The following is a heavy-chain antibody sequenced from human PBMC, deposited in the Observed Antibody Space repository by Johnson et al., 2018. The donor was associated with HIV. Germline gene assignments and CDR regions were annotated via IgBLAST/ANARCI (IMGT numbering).Heavy chain of an antibody. D-gene: IGHD1-26*01. CDR2: ISYDGSNK. CDR3: VSREWELTAFDI. Sequence: QMQLVESGGGVVQPGRSLRLSCVGSGFTFSSSGMHWVRQAPGKGLEWVAVISYDGSNKYYADSVKGRFTISRDNSKNTLYRQMHSLRAEDTAVYYRVSREWELTAFDIWGEGTMVTVS. J-gene: IGHJ3*02. CDR1: GFTFSSSG. V-gene: IGHV3-30*03.